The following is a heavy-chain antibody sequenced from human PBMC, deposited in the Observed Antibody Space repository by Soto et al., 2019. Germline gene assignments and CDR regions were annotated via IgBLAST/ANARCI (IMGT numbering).Heavy chain of an antibody. CDR2: IYYSGST. CDR1: GGSVSSGSYY. J-gene: IGHJ5*02. CDR3: AREKELGYCSGGSCYSRWFYH. D-gene: IGHD2-15*01. V-gene: IGHV4-61*01. Sequence: QVQLQESGPGLVKPSETLSLTCTVSGGSVSSGSYYWSWIRQPPGKGLEWIGYIYYSGSTNYNPSLERRVTISVDTSKNQFALKLSSVTAADTAVYYCAREKELGYCSGGSCYSRWFYHWGQGTVVTVSS.